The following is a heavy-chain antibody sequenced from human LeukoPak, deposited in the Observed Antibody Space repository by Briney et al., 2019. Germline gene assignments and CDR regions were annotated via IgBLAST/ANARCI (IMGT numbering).Heavy chain of an antibody. Sequence: GGSLRLSGAAFGLSLRTYNMHWVRQAPGKGREWVAARSYDGDNEYYKDSLKGRFTLSRDNSDPIMYLQMTGLRPEDTAVYYCARESRHDYGQVTKGRYDLDVWGQGTTVTVSS. V-gene: IGHV3-30*14. CDR2: RSYDGDNE. CDR1: GLSLRTYN. D-gene: IGHD4-17*01. J-gene: IGHJ6*02. CDR3: ARESRHDYGQVTKGRYDLDV.